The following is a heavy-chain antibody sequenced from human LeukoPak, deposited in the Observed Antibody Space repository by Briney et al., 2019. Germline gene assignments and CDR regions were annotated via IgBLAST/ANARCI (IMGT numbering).Heavy chain of an antibody. Sequence: PGGSLRLSCAASGFTFSSYTMHWVRQAPGKGLEWVAVISYDGSNKYYADSVKGQFTISRDNSKNTLYLQMNSLRAEDTAVYYCARGRTYYYDSSGYPDFDYWGQGTLVTVSS. D-gene: IGHD3-22*01. CDR2: ISYDGSNK. V-gene: IGHV3-30-3*01. CDR3: ARGRTYYYDSSGYPDFDY. J-gene: IGHJ4*02. CDR1: GFTFSSYT.